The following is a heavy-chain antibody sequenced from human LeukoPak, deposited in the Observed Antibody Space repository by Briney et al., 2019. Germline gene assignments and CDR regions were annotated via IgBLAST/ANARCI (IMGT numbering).Heavy chain of an antibody. V-gene: IGHV3-74*01. Sequence: GGSLRLSCAASGFTFSNYWMHWVRQAPGKGLVWVSRISSSGNTRNYADSVKGRFTISRDNAESTLYLQMNSLRDDDTAVYFCARGKNGYGNFDYWGQRILVTVSS. CDR2: ISSSGNTR. CDR1: GFTFSNYW. J-gene: IGHJ4*02. D-gene: IGHD5-12*01. CDR3: ARGKNGYGNFDY.